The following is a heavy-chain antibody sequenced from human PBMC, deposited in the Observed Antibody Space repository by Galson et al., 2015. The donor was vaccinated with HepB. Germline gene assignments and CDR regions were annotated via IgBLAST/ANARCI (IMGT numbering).Heavy chain of an antibody. Sequence: SLRLSCAASGFTFSNFWMGWVRQAPGKGLEWVANIKQDESEKYYVASVKGRFTISRDNARNSLYLQMSSLKAADTAVYYCARAACGGDCYGDYMDVWGNGTSVTVSS. J-gene: IGHJ6*03. CDR2: IKQDESEK. CDR3: ARAACGGDCYGDYMDV. CDR1: GFTFSNFW. V-gene: IGHV3-7*03. D-gene: IGHD2-21*01.